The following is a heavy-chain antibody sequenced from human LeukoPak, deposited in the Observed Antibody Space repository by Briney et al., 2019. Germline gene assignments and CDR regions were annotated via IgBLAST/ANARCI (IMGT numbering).Heavy chain of an antibody. CDR3: TTDVGDY. J-gene: IGHJ4*02. CDR2: IKSKTDGGIT. D-gene: IGHD1-26*01. V-gene: IGHV3-15*01. Sequence: WIRRPPGKGLEWVGRIKSKTDGGITDYAAPVKGRFTISRDDSKNTLYLQMNSLKTEDTAVYYCTTDVGDYWGQGTLVTVSS.